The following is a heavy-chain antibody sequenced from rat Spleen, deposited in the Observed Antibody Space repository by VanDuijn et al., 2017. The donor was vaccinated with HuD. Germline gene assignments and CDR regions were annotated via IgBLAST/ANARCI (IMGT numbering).Heavy chain of an antibody. D-gene: IGHD1-4*01. CDR1: GFTFNNYW. J-gene: IGHJ2*01. CDR3: ARRVDYFDY. CDR2: ITNTGGST. V-gene: IGHV5-31*01. Sequence: EVQLVESGGGLVQPGRSLKLSCVASGFTFNNYWMTWIRQAPGKGLEWVASITNTGGSTYYRDSVKGRFTISRDNAKSTLYLQMDSLRSEDTATYYCARRVDYFDYWGQGVMVTVSS.